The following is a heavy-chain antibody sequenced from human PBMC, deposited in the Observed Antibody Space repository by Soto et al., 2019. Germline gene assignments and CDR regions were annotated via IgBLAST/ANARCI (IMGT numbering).Heavy chain of an antibody. Sequence: EVQLVESGGGLVQPGGSLRLSCAASGFTVSSNYMSWVRQAPGKGLEWVSVIYSGGSTYYADSVKGRFTISRDNSKNTLYLQMNSLRAEDTAVYYCASLGRYYDILTGYYNTPFDYWGQGTLVTVSS. CDR3: ASLGRYYDILTGYYNTPFDY. CDR2: IYSGGST. CDR1: GFTVSSNY. V-gene: IGHV3-66*01. J-gene: IGHJ4*02. D-gene: IGHD3-9*01.